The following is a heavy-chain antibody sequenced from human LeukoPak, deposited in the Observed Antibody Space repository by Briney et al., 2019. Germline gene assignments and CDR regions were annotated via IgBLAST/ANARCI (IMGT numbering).Heavy chain of an antibody. Sequence: KSSETLSLTCAVYGGSFSGYYWTWIRQPPGKGLEWIGEISHSGSTNYNPSLKSRVTISVDTSKNQFSLKLSSVTAADTAVYYCARGKGSGLTFDYWGQGTLVTVSS. J-gene: IGHJ4*02. CDR2: ISHSGST. V-gene: IGHV4-34*01. CDR1: GGSFSGYY. D-gene: IGHD6-19*01. CDR3: ARGKGSGLTFDY.